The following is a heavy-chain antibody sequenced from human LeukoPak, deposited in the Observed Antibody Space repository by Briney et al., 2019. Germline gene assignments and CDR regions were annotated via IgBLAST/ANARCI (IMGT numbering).Heavy chain of an antibody. CDR1: GFTFSSYE. CDR3: ARGLVKDFWSGYNWFDP. J-gene: IGHJ5*02. V-gene: IGHV3-48*03. CDR2: ISSSGSTI. D-gene: IGHD3-3*01. Sequence: PGGSLRLSCAAPGFTFSSYEMNWVRQAPGKGLEWVSYISSSGSTIYYADSVKGRFTISRDNAKNSLYLQMNSLRAEDTAVYYCARGLVKDFWSGYNWFDPWGQGTLVTVSS.